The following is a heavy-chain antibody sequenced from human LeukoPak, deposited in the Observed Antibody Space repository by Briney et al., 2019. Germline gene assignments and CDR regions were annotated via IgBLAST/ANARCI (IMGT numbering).Heavy chain of an antibody. D-gene: IGHD3-10*01. CDR3: AKDYLDYGSGNDWLDP. CDR1: GFTVSSND. CDR2: IRYDGSNK. V-gene: IGHV3-30*02. J-gene: IGHJ5*02. Sequence: QTGGSLRLSCAASGFTVSSNDMSWVRQAPGKGLEWVAFIRYDGSNKYYADSVKGRFTISRDNSKNTLYPQMNSLRAEDTAVYYCAKDYLDYGSGNDWLDPWGQGTLVTVSS.